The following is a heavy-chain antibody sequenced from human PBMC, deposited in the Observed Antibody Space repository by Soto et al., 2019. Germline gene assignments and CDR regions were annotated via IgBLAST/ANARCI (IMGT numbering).Heavy chain of an antibody. D-gene: IGHD6-19*01. CDR2: MNPNSGNT. J-gene: IGHJ5*02. CDR3: ARGPLAVARKGNWFDP. CDR1: GYTFTSYD. Sequence: QVQLVQSGAEVKKPGASVKVSCKASGYTFTSYDINWVRQATGQGLEWMGWMNPNSGNTGNAQKFQGRVTMTRNTSISTAYMELSRLRSEDTAVYYCARGPLAVARKGNWFDPWGQGTLVTVSS. V-gene: IGHV1-8*01.